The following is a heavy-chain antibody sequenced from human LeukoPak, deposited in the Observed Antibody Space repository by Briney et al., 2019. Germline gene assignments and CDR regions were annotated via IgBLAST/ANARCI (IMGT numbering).Heavy chain of an antibody. V-gene: IGHV1-2*02. D-gene: IGHD1-26*01. J-gene: IGHJ4*02. Sequence: AAVKVSCKASGHIFTGYYMHWVRQAPGQGLEWMGWINPNSGGTNFAQKFQGRVTMTRDASISTAYMELSRLRSDDTAVYYCARDQTDIVGAEAFDYWGQGTLGTVSS. CDR3: ARDQTDIVGAEAFDY. CDR1: GHIFTGYY. CDR2: INPNSGGT.